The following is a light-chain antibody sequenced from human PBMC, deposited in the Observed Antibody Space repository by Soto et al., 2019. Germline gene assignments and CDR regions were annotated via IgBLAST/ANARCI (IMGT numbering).Light chain of an antibody. CDR2: LAS. CDR3: MQALQTPYS. J-gene: IGKJ2*01. Sequence: DLVMTQSPLSLPVSPGEPASISCRSSQSLLHKNGYSSLDWYLQKPGQSPRLLNYLASTRASGVPDTFSASGSGTAFTLKISRVAAEDVGIYYCMQALQTPYSFGQGPKMEI. V-gene: IGKV2-28*01. CDR1: QSLLHKNGYSS.